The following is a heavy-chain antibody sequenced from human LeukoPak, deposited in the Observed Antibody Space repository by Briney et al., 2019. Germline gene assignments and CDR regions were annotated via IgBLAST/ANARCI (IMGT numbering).Heavy chain of an antibody. CDR3: ARDYGTTGTRSGYYFDY. CDR2: ISAYNGNT. V-gene: IGHV1-18*01. J-gene: IGHJ4*02. CDR1: GYTFTSYG. Sequence: ASVKFSCKASGYTFTSYGISWVRQARGQGLEWMGWISAYNGNTNYAQKLQGRVTMTTDTSTSTAYMELRSLRSDDTAVYYCARDYGTTGTRSGYYFDYWGQGTLVTVSS. D-gene: IGHD1-1*01.